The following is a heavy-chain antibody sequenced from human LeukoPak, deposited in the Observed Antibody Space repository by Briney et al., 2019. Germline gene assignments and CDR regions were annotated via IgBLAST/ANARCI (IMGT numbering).Heavy chain of an antibody. D-gene: IGHD6-13*01. CDR1: GFTFSSYA. Sequence: GGSLRLSCAASGFTFSSYAMSWVRQAPGKGLEWVSAIRGSGGSTYYADSVKGRFTISRDNSKNTLYLQMNSLRAEDTAVYYCAKPPKAAAGKKYYYYGMDVWGQGTTVTVSS. J-gene: IGHJ6*02. V-gene: IGHV3-23*01. CDR3: AKPPKAAAGKKYYYYGMDV. CDR2: IRGSGGST.